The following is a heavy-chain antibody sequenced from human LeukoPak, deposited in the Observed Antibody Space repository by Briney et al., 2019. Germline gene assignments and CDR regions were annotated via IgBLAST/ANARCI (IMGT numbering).Heavy chain of an antibody. D-gene: IGHD5-24*01. J-gene: IGHJ4*02. CDR3: ARDGGAMAVAY. CDR2: INPNSGGI. Sequence: ASVKVSCKASGYTFTGYYMHWVRQAPGQGLEWTGWINPNSGGINYAQKFQGRVTMTRDTSITTAYMELSRLRSDDTAVYYCARDGGAMAVAYWGQGTLVTVSS. CDR1: GYTFTGYY. V-gene: IGHV1-2*02.